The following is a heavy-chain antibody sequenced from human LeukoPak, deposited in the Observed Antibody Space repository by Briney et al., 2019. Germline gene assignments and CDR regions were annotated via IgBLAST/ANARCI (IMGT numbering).Heavy chain of an antibody. CDR2: INHSGST. J-gene: IGHJ4*02. D-gene: IGHD1-14*01. CDR1: GGSFSGYY. V-gene: IGHV4-34*01. Sequence: PSETLSLTCSVYGGSFSGYYWSWIRQPPGKGLEWIGEINHSGSTNYNPSLKSRVTISVDTSKNQFSLKLSSVTAADTAVYYCARDITGSFDYWGQGNLVTVSS. CDR3: ARDITGSFDY.